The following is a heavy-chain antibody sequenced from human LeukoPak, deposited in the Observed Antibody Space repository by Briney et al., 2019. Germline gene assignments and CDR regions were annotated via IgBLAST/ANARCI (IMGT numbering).Heavy chain of an antibody. D-gene: IGHD2-2*01. CDR3: ARRDCSSTSCYFASYPFGFDP. J-gene: IGHJ5*02. V-gene: IGHV5-51*01. CDR2: IYPGDSDT. CDR1: GYSFTSYW. Sequence: GESLKISCKGSGYSFTSYWIGWVRQMPGKGLEWMGIIYPGDSDTRYSPSFQDQVTISADKSISTAYLQWSSLKASDTAMYYCARRDCSSTSCYFASYPFGFDPWGQGTLVTASS.